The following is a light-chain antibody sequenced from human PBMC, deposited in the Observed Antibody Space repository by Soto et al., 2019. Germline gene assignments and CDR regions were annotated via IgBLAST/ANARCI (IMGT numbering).Light chain of an antibody. Sequence: DIQMTQSPSSLSASVGDRVTITCRASLRISNYLEWYQQKPGKAPKLLIYAASSLQRGVPSRFSGSGSGTDFALTISSLQPEDVATYYCQQCYSSPLTVGGGTKVDIK. CDR2: AAS. CDR1: LRISNY. J-gene: IGKJ4*01. V-gene: IGKV1-39*01. CDR3: QQCYSSPLT.